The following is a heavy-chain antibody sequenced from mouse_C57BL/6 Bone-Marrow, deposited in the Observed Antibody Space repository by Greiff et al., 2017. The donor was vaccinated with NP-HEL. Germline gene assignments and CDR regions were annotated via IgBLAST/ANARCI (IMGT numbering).Heavy chain of an antibody. D-gene: IGHD2-1*01. CDR3: ARHEDNGTAYGNWYFDV. CDR2: FYPGSGSI. J-gene: IGHJ1*03. Sequence: QVQLQQSGAELVKPGASVKLSCKASGYTFTEYTIHWVKQRSGQGLEWIGWFYPGSGSIKYNEKFKDKATLTADKSSSTVYMELSRLTSEDSAVYFCARHEDNGTAYGNWYFDVWGTGTTVTVSS. CDR1: GYTFTEYT. V-gene: IGHV1-62-2*01.